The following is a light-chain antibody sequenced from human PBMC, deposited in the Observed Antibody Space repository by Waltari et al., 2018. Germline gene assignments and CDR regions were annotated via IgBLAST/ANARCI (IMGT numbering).Light chain of an antibody. V-gene: IGKV2-28*01. CDR2: LGS. J-gene: IGKJ4*01. CDR3: MQALQTPLT. Sequence: DIVMTQSPLSLPVTPGEPASISCRSSQSLLHSNGYNYLYWYLQKPGQSPQLLIYLGSNRASGVPDRFSGSVSGTDFTLKISRVEAEDVGVYYCMQALQTPLTFGGGTKVEIK. CDR1: QSLLHSNGYNY.